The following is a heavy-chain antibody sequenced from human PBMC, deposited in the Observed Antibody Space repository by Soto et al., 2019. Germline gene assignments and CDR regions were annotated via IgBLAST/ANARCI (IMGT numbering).Heavy chain of an antibody. CDR1: RFSFTNAW. J-gene: IGHJ6*02. Sequence: EVQLVESGGGFVQPGGSLRLSCVASRFSFTNAWMSWVRQAPGKGPEWVGRIKSKTDGGTADYAAPVKGRFTISRDDSQNTLYLNMDSLKSDYPALYHCSTDIGIYGFDIWGQGTTVTVSS. V-gene: IGHV3-15*01. D-gene: IGHD1-26*01. CDR2: IKSKTDGGTA. CDR3: STDIGIYGFDI.